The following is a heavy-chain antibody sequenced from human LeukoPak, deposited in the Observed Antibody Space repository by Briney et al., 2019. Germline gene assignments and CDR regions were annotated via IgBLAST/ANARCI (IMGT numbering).Heavy chain of an antibody. D-gene: IGHD6-19*01. V-gene: IGHV3-30-3*01. CDR3: AREGMLAVAGTFSDAFDI. J-gene: IGHJ3*02. CDR1: GFTFSDYV. Sequence: PGGSLRLSCVASGFTFSDYVIHWVRQAPGKGLEWVAVISFDLNSKYYSDSVKGRFTISRDNSKNTLYLQMNSLRAEDTAVYYCAREGMLAVAGTFSDAFDIWGQGTMVTVSS. CDR2: ISFDLNSK.